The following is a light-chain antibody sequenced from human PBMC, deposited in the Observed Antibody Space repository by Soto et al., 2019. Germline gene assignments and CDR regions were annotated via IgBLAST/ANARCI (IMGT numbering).Light chain of an antibody. CDR1: HSISSW. CDR2: DAS. V-gene: IGKV1-5*01. Sequence: DIQMTQSPSTLSASVGDRVTITCRASHSISSWLAWYQQKPGKAPKLLIYDASSLESGVPSRFSGSGSGTEFTLTISNMQPDDFATYFCQQYNNYPRTFGQGTKVDIK. J-gene: IGKJ1*01. CDR3: QQYNNYPRT.